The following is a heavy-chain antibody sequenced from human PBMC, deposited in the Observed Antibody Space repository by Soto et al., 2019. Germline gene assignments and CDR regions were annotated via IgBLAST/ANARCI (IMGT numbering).Heavy chain of an antibody. CDR3: ARDIGSPLGWFDP. CDR2: IFYSGST. D-gene: IGHD2-15*01. V-gene: IGHV4-39*07. Sequence: PSETLSLTCSVSGGSISTSRSYWAWIRQPPGKGLEWLANIFYSGSTYYNPSLKSRVTISVDTSKNQFSLKLSSVTAADTAVYYCARDIGSPLGWFDPWGQGTLVTVSS. CDR1: GGSISTSRSY. J-gene: IGHJ5*02.